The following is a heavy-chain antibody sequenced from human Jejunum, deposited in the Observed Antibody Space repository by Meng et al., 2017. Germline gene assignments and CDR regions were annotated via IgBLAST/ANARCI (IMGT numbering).Heavy chain of an antibody. D-gene: IGHD7-27*01. J-gene: IGHJ4*02. CDR1: GGSVSSSGYQ. V-gene: IGHV4-61*08. CDR3: ARDHWGSLDY. CDR2: AST. Sequence: QVQLGEAGPGLVRPSETLSLICAVSGGSVSSSGYQWGGIRQPPGKGLEWIGYASTNYNPSLKSRVTISLDTSKNQFSLKLTSVTAADTAVYYCARDHWGSLDYWGQGILVTVSS.